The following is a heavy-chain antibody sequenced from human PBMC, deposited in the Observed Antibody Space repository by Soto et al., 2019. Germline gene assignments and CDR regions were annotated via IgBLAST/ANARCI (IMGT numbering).Heavy chain of an antibody. V-gene: IGHV3-74*01. CDR3: ARDIPPNWFDS. J-gene: IGHJ5*01. D-gene: IGHD2-21*01. CDR2: INNDGNHI. Sequence: EVQLVESGGGLVQPGGSLRLSCEASGATFANYWMHCVRQAPGKGLVWVSRINNDGNHITYADSVEGRFTASGDRAKNMVFLQMNRLRVEDTAVYDCARDIPPNWFDSWGQGPLVTVSS. CDR1: GATFANYW.